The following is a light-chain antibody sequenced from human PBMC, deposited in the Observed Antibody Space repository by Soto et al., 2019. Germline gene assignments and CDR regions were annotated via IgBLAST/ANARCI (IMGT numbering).Light chain of an antibody. J-gene: IGKJ4*01. V-gene: IGKV3-15*01. CDR2: GAS. Sequence: VLMTKSPATLSVSPGETVILSCRASQSVSSFVAWYQQKSGQAPRLLIHGASIRATGIPDRFSGSGSGTEFTLTISRLQSEDFALYHCQQYAVWPPFTVGGGTKVDI. CDR1: QSVSSF. CDR3: QQYAVWPPFT.